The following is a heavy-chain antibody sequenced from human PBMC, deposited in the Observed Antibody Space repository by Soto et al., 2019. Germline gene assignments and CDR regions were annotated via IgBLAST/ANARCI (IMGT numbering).Heavy chain of an antibody. V-gene: IGHV3-73*01. CDR2: IRSKANSYAT. CDR1: GFTFSGSA. J-gene: IGHJ5*02. Sequence: EVQLVESGGGLVQPGGSLKLSCAASGFTFSGSAMHWVRQASGKGLEWVGRIRSKANSYATAYAASVKGRFTISRDDTKNTAYLQMNSLKTEDTAVYYCTRSPGTYGDYCWFDPWGQGTLVTVSS. D-gene: IGHD4-17*01. CDR3: TRSPGTYGDYCWFDP.